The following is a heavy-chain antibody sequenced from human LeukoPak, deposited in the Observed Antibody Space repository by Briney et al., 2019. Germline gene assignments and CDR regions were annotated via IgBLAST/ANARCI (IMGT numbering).Heavy chain of an antibody. Sequence: SETLSLTCTVSGGSINDYYWSWIRQPPGKGLEWIGFVYYTGMLNYNPSLSSRLTISLDTSKNQFSLKLNSVTAADTALYCCATGQYSYGSKYWGQGALVTVSS. V-gene: IGHV4-59*12. CDR2: VYYTGML. J-gene: IGHJ4*02. CDR1: GGSINDYY. D-gene: IGHD4/OR15-4a*01. CDR3: ATGQYSYGSKY.